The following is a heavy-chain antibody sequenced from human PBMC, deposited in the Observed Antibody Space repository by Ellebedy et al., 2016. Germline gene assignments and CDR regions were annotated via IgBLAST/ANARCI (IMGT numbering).Heavy chain of an antibody. Sequence: ASVKVSCKASGYTFTGYYMHWVRQAPGQGLEWMGWINPNSRGTNYAQKFQGWVTMTRETSISTAYMELSRLRSDDTAVYYCARAVRGLRQYYFDYWGQGTLVTVSS. D-gene: IGHD3-10*01. CDR2: INPNSRGT. CDR1: GYTFTGYY. V-gene: IGHV1-2*04. CDR3: ARAVRGLRQYYFDY. J-gene: IGHJ4*02.